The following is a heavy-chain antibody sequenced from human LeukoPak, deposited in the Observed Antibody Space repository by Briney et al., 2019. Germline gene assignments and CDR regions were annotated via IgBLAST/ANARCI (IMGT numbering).Heavy chain of an antibody. CDR2: IYYSGTV. CDR1: DGSISGTPYY. CDR3: ARVTKYDNSRNNYYMDV. J-gene: IGHJ6*03. D-gene: IGHD4-17*01. Sequence: SETLSLTRTVSDGSISGTPYYWGWFRQPPGKGPEWIGNIYYSGTVYYNPSLKSRVTISVDTSKNQFPLKLSSVTAADTAVYFCARVTKYDNSRNNYYMDVWGKGTTVTVSS. V-gene: IGHV4-39*06.